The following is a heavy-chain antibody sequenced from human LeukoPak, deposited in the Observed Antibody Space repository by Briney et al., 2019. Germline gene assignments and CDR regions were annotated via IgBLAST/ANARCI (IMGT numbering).Heavy chain of an antibody. Sequence: ASVKVSCKASGYTFTGYYMHWVRQAPGQGLEWMGWINPNSGGTNYAQKFQGRVTMTRDTSISTAYMELSRLRSDDTAVYYCARGDSSSWGGHFDYWGQGTLVTVSS. CDR2: INPNSGGT. D-gene: IGHD6-13*01. CDR1: GYTFTGYY. V-gene: IGHV1-2*02. CDR3: ARGDSSSWGGHFDY. J-gene: IGHJ4*02.